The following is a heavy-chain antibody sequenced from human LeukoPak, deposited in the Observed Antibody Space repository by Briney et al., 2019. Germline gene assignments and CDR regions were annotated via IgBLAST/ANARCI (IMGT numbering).Heavy chain of an antibody. CDR1: GFTFTIYA. CDR3: AKPPYDYWSGYSATQFDY. J-gene: IGHJ4*02. Sequence: PGGSLRLSCAASGFTFTIYAMSWVRQAPGKGLEWVSAISGSGGSTYYADSVKGRFTISRDNSKNTLYLQMNSLRAEDTAVYYCAKPPYDYWSGYSATQFDYWGQGTLVTVSS. V-gene: IGHV3-23*01. D-gene: IGHD3-3*01. CDR2: ISGSGGST.